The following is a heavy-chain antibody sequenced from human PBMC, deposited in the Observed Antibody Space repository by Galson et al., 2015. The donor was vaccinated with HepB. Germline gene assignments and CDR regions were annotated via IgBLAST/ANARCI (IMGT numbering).Heavy chain of an antibody. J-gene: IGHJ6*04. V-gene: IGHV3-7*03. CDR1: GFTFTTYW. D-gene: IGHD6-25*01. Sequence: SLRLSCAASGFTFTTYWMIWVRQAPGKGLEWVANINQDGSEKYHVDSVKGRFTISRDNAKNSLFLQMNSLRVEDTAVYYCARSPSAAYWGKGTTVTVSS. CDR2: INQDGSEK. CDR3: ARSPSAAY.